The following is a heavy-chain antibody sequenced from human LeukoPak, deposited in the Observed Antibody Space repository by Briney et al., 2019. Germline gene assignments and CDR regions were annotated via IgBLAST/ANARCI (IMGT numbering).Heavy chain of an antibody. J-gene: IGHJ4*02. CDR3: ARGGRWLQLYFDY. CDR2: INHSGST. D-gene: IGHD5-24*01. CDR1: GGSSSGYY. Sequence: PSETLSLTCAVWGGSSSGYYWSWIRPPPGTGLERIGEINHSGSTNYNPSLKSRVTISVDTSKNQFSLKLSSVTAADTAVYYCARGGRWLQLYFDYWGQGTLVTVSS. V-gene: IGHV4-34*01.